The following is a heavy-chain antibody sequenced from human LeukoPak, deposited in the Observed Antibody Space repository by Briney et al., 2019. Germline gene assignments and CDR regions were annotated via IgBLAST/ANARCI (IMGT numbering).Heavy chain of an antibody. J-gene: IGHJ4*02. CDR2: IIPIFGTA. Sequence: GASVKVSCKASGGTFSSYAISWVRQAPGQGLEWMGGIIPIFGTANYAQKFQGRVTITADESTSTAHMELSSLRSEDTAVYYCASYVCRYCSSTSLSLLWFGESFDYWGQGTLVTVSS. CDR3: ASYVCRYCSSTSLSLLWFGESFDY. V-gene: IGHV1-69*01. D-gene: IGHD2-2*01. CDR1: GGTFSSYA.